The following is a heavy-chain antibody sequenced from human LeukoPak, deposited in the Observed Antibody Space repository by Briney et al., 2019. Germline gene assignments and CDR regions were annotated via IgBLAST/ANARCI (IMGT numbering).Heavy chain of an antibody. J-gene: IGHJ6*02. CDR2: MNPNSGNT. Sequence: ASVKLSCKASGYTFTSYDINWVRQATGQGLEWMGWMNPNSGNTGYAQKFQGRVTMTRNTSISTAYMELSSLRSEDTAVYYCARGIPGGYEDYYYGMDVWGQGTTVTVSS. CDR3: ARGIPGGYEDYYYGMDV. V-gene: IGHV1-8*01. CDR1: GYTFTSYD. D-gene: IGHD5-18*01.